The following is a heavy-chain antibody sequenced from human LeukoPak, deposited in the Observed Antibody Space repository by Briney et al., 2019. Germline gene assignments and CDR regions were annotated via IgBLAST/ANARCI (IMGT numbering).Heavy chain of an antibody. D-gene: IGHD3-9*01. CDR1: GASISNYY. CDR3: ARHILTAGSLD. J-gene: IGHJ4*02. CDR2: MYNTETT. Sequence: PSETLSPTCTISGASISNYYWSWIQQAPGKGLEWIAYMYNTETTKYNPSLKRRVTISMDTSKKQFSLKLRSVTAADTALYYCARHILTAGSLDWGQGTLVTVSS. V-gene: IGHV4-59*08.